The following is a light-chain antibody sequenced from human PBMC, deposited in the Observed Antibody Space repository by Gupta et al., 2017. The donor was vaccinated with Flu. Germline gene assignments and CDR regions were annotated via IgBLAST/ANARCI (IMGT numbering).Light chain of an antibody. J-gene: IGKJ1*01. CDR3: QQYGTPRT. CDR2: GAS. CDR1: QSVSSSY. Sequence: EIVLTQSPGTLSLSPGERATLSCRASQSVSSSYLAWYQQKPGQAPRLLIYGASSRATGIPDRCSGSGSGTDFTLTISRLEPEDFAVYYCQQYGTPRTFGQGTKVEIK. V-gene: IGKV3-20*01.